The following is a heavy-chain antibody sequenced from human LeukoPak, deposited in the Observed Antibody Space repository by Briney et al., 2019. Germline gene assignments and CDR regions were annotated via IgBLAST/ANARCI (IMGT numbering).Heavy chain of an antibody. D-gene: IGHD2-15*01. Sequence: SETLSLTCTVSGGSISSYYWSWIRQPAGKGLEWIGRIYTSGSTNYNPSLKSRVTMSVDTSKNQFSLKLSSVTAADTAVYYCASEHPGYCSGGSCYNDGAFDIWGQGTMVTVSS. CDR1: GGSISSYY. J-gene: IGHJ3*02. V-gene: IGHV4-4*07. CDR3: ASEHPGYCSGGSCYNDGAFDI. CDR2: IYTSGST.